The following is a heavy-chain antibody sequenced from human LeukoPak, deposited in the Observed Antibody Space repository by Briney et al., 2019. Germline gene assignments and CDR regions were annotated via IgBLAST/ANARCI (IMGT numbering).Heavy chain of an antibody. CDR2: IYSGGNT. CDR3: ARGWGMFDY. D-gene: IGHD7-27*01. J-gene: IGHJ4*02. V-gene: IGHV3-53*01. CDR1: GVSVSNDY. Sequence: GGSLRLSCAASGVSVSNDYISWVRQAPGKGLEWVSVIYSGGNTYYADSVKGRFTISRDNSKNTVYPQMNTVRAEDTAVYYCARGWGMFDYWGQGTLDTVSS.